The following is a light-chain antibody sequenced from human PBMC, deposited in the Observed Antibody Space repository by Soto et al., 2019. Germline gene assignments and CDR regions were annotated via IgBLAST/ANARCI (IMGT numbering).Light chain of an antibody. J-gene: IGKJ4*01. CDR2: VTS. V-gene: IGKV1-39*01. Sequence: DIQMTQSPPTLSASVGDRVTITCRASQSVIKYVNWYQQKPGKAPKLLMYVTSTLQSGVPSRFSGSGSGTDFTHVISSLQAEDFATYYCQPSYCTPTFGGGTKWECK. CDR1: QSVIKY. CDR3: QPSYCTPT.